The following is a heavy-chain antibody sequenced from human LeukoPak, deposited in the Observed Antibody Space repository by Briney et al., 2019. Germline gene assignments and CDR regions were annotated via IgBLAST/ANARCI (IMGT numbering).Heavy chain of an antibody. Sequence: KPSETLSLTCAVYGGSFSGYYWSWIRQPPGKGLEWIGEINHSGSTNYNPSLKSRVTISVDTSKNQLSLKLSSVTAADTAVYYCARQAGGEQLVYAFDIWGQGTMVTVSS. J-gene: IGHJ3*02. CDR2: INHSGST. D-gene: IGHD6-6*01. CDR1: GGSFSGYY. V-gene: IGHV4-34*01. CDR3: ARQAGGEQLVYAFDI.